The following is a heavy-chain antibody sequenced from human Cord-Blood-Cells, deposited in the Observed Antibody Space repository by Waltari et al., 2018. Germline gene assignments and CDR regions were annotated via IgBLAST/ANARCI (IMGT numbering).Heavy chain of an antibody. CDR2: IKQDGSEK. CDR3: ARETNIDSTPDY. Sequence: EVQLVESGVGLVQPGGSLRFSCAAVGFTFCSYWTSWVRQAPGKGLEWVANIKQDGSEKYYVDSVKGRFTISRDNAKNSLYLQMNSLRAEDTAVYYCARETNIDSTPDYWGQGTLVTVSS. CDR1: GFTFCSYW. V-gene: IGHV3-7*01. D-gene: IGHD2-2*01. J-gene: IGHJ4*02.